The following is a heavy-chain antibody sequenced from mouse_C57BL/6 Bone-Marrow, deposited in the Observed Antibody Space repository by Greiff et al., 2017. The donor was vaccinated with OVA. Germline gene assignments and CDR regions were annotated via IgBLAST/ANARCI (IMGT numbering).Heavy chain of an antibody. CDR1: GYTFTDYN. Sequence: EVQLQQSGPELVKPGASVKMSCKASGYTFTDYNMHWVKQSHGKSLEWIGYINPNNGGTSYNQKFKGKATLTVNKSSSTAYMELRSLTSEDSAVYYCARGGGSSYEGYFDYWGQGTTLTVSS. CDR2: INPNNGGT. V-gene: IGHV1-22*01. CDR3: ARGGGSSYEGYFDY. J-gene: IGHJ2*01. D-gene: IGHD1-1*01.